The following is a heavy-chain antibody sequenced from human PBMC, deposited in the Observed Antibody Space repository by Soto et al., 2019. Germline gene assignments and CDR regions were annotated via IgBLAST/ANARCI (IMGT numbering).Heavy chain of an antibody. Sequence: ASVKVSCKASGYTFTSYGISWVRQAPGQGFEWMVWISAYNGNTNYAQKLQGRVTMTTDTSTSTAYMELRSLRSDDTAVYYCARVGRDDILTGVNWFDPWGQGTLVTVS. CDR2: ISAYNGNT. D-gene: IGHD3-9*01. CDR3: ARVGRDDILTGVNWFDP. CDR1: GYTFTSYG. V-gene: IGHV1-18*01. J-gene: IGHJ5*02.